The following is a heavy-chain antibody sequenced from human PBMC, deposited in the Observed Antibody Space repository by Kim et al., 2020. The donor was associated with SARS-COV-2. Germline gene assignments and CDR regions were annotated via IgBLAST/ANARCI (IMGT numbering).Heavy chain of an antibody. D-gene: IGHD3-22*01. CDR3: ARHSNFYFDY. CDR1: GGSISRSY. CDR2: INTSGSA. Sequence: SETLSLTCTVSGGSISRSYWSWIRQTAGRGLEWIGFINTSGSAYYNPSLNSRVTMSVDMSENQFSLELRSVTAADTALYYCARHSNFYFDYWGQGSLVT. V-gene: IGHV4-4*07. J-gene: IGHJ4*02.